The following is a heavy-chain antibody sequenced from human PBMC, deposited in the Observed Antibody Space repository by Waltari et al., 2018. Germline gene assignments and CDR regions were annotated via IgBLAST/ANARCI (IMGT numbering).Heavy chain of an antibody. Sequence: QVQLVQSAAEVKKPGSSVKVSCTASGGTFSSYTISWVRKAPGQGLEWMGRIIPSLGIANYEQKFQGRVTITADESTSTAYMELSSLRSEDTAVYYCARAVVPGPVDYWGQGTLVTVSS. V-gene: IGHV1-69*02. CDR2: IIPSLGIA. CDR1: GGTFSSYT. J-gene: IGHJ4*02. CDR3: ARAVVPGPVDY. D-gene: IGHD2-2*01.